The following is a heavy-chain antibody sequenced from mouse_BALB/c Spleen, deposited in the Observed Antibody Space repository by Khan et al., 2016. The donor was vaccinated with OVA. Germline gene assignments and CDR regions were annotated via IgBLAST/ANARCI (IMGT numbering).Heavy chain of an antibody. CDR2: IYPYNGGT. CDR1: GYTFTDYN. D-gene: IGHD2-4*01. V-gene: IGHV1S29*02. J-gene: IGHJ2*01. CDR3: ARSRGPRYDYCFDY. Sequence: VQLQESGPELVKPGASVKISCKASGYTFTDYNMHWVKQSHGKSLEWIGYIYPYNGGTGYNQKFKSKATLTVDNSSSTAYMELRSLTSEDSAVYYGARSRGPRYDYCFDYWGQGTTLTVSS.